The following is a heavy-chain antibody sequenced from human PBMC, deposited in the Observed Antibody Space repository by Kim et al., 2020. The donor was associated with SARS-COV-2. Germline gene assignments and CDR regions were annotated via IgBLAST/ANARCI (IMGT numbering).Heavy chain of an antibody. J-gene: IGHJ4*02. V-gene: IGHV3-64D*06. CDR3: VKGGDFGWFGPRGFDY. CDR1: GFTFSSYA. D-gene: IGHD3-10*01. CDR2: ISSNGGST. Sequence: GGSLRLSCSASGFTFSSYAMHWVRQAPGKGLEYVSAISSNGGSTYYADSVKGRFTISRDNSKNTLYLQMSSLRAEDTAVYYCVKGGDFGWFGPRGFDYWGQGTLVTVSS.